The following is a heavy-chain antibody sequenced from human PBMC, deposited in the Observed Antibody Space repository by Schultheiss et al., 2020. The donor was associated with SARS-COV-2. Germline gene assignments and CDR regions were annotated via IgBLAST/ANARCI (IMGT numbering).Heavy chain of an antibody. J-gene: IGHJ3*02. V-gene: IGHV4-39*07. CDR3: ARVWSGYDFWSGYSDAFDI. CDR1: GGSISSSSYY. CDR2: IYYSGST. Sequence: SETLSLTCTVSGGSISSSSYYWGWIRQPPGKGLEWIGSIYYSGSTNYNPSLKSRVTISVDTSKNQFSLKLSSVTAADTAVYYCARVWSGYDFWSGYSDAFDIWGQGTMVTVSS. D-gene: IGHD3-3*01.